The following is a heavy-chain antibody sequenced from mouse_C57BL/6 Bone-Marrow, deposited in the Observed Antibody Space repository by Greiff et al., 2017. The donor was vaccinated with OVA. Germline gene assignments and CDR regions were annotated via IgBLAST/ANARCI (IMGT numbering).Heavy chain of an antibody. J-gene: IGHJ4*01. CDR2: ISNGGGST. V-gene: IGHV5-12*01. CDR1: GFTFSDYY. CDR3: ARLLRD. Sequence: EVMLVESGGGLVQPGGSLKLSCAASGFTFSDYYMYWVRQTPEKRLEWVAYISNGGGSTYYPDTVKGRFTISRDNAKNTLYLQMSRLKSEDTAMYYCARLLRDWGQGTSVTVSS. D-gene: IGHD1-1*01.